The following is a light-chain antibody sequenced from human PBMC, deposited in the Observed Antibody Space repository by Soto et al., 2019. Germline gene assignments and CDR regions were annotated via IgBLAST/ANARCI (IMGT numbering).Light chain of an antibody. V-gene: IGLV2-14*01. CDR3: SSYTSSSTLSV. Sequence: LTQPASVSGSPGQSITISCTGTSSDVGGYNYVSWYQQHPGKAPKLMIYDVSNRPSGVSNRFSGSKSGNTASLTISGLQAEDEADYYCSSYTSSSTLSVFGTGTKVTVL. CDR2: DVS. J-gene: IGLJ1*01. CDR1: SSDVGGYNY.